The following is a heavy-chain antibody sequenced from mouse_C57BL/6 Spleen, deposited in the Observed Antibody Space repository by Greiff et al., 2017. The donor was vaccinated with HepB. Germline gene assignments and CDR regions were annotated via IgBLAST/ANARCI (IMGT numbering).Heavy chain of an antibody. CDR3: ARDSSGYVGGFAY. V-gene: IGHV5-4*01. J-gene: IGHJ3*01. CDR2: ISDGGSYT. D-gene: IGHD3-2*02. Sequence: EVQRVESGGGLVKPGGSLKLSCAASGFTFSSYAMPWVRQTPEKRLEWVATISDGGSYTYYPDNVKGRFTISRDKAKNKLYLQMSHLKSEDTDMYYCARDSSGYVGGFAYWGQGTLVTVSA. CDR1: GFTFSSYA.